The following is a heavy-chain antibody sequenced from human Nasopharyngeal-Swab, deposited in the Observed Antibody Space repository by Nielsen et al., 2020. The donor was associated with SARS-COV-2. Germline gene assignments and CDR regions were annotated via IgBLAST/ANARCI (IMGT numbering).Heavy chain of an antibody. CDR2: IYYSGST. D-gene: IGHD3-10*01. J-gene: IGHJ4*02. Sequence: SETLSLTCTVSGGSISSYYWSWIRQPQGKGLEWIGYIYYSGSTNYNPSLKSRVTISVDTSKNQFSLKLSSVTAADTAVYYCARDRGWYVDYWGQGTLVTVSS. CDR3: ARDRGWYVDY. CDR1: GGSISSYY. V-gene: IGHV4-59*01.